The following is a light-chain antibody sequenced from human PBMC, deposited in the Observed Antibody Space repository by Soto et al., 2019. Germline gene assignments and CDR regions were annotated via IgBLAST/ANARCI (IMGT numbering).Light chain of an antibody. J-gene: IGKJ1*01. V-gene: IGKV1-5*03. CDR3: QHYNSYSEA. Sequence: DYQVTQSPSTLSGSVGDRVSITCRASQTISSWLAWYQQKPGKAPKLLIYKASTLKSGVPSRFSGSGSGTEFTLTISSLQPDDFATYYCQHYNSYSEAFGQGTKVDI. CDR1: QTISSW. CDR2: KAS.